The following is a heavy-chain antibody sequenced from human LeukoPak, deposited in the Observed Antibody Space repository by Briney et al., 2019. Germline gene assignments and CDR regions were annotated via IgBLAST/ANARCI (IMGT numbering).Heavy chain of an antibody. CDR2: IYYSGST. Sequence: PSETLSLTCTVSGGSISSYYWSWIRQPPGKGLEWIGYIYYSGSTNYNPSLKSRVTISVDTSKNQFSLKLSSVTAADTAVYYCARVSPAGSYFVKGAIDIWGQGTMVTVSS. CDR1: GGSISSYY. V-gene: IGHV4-59*01. D-gene: IGHD1-26*01. J-gene: IGHJ3*02. CDR3: ARVSPAGSYFVKGAIDI.